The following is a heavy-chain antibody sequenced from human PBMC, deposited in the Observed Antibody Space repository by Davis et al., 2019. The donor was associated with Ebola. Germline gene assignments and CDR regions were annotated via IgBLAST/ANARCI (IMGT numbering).Heavy chain of an antibody. CDR3: VKNSGWYKLDC. J-gene: IGHJ4*02. CDR2: IKGDGSQI. V-gene: IGHV3-7*01. CDR1: GFTFGSYA. Sequence: PGGSLRLSCAVSGFTFGSYAMTWVRQAPGKGLEWVANIKGDGSQIGYAGSVKGRFTISRDNGKKSLFLQMDSLRGEDTAVYYCVKNSGWYKLDCWGQGILVTVSS. D-gene: IGHD6-19*01.